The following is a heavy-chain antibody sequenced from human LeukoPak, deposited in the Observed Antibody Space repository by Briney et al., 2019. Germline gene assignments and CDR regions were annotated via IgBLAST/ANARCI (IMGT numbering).Heavy chain of an antibody. J-gene: IGHJ4*02. D-gene: IGHD2-2*02. CDR2: INSNGDEI. V-gene: IGHV3-21*04. CDR3: ARGYMTADY. CDR1: GFTFSTYA. Sequence: GGSLRLSCAASGFTFSTYAMTWVRQAPGKGLEWVSGINSNGDEIYYADSVRGRFTISRDNAKNSLYLQMSSLRAGDTAVYYCARGYMTADYWGQGSLVTVSS.